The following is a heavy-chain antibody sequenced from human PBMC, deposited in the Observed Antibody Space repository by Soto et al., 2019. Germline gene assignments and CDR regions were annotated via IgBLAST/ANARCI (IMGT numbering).Heavy chain of an antibody. V-gene: IGHV4-31*03. CDR1: GGSISSGGYY. J-gene: IGHJ3*02. D-gene: IGHD3-22*01. Sequence: QVQLQESGPGLVKPSQTLSLTCTVSGGSISSGGYYWSWIRQHPGKGLEWIGYVYYSGSTYYNPSLKSRVTISVDTSKNQCSLKLSSVTAADTAVYYCERVSYDSSGLDIWGQGTMVTVSS. CDR3: ERVSYDSSGLDI. CDR2: VYYSGST.